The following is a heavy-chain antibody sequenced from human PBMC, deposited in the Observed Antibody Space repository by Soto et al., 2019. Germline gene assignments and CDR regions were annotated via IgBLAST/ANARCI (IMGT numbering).Heavy chain of an antibody. J-gene: IGHJ5*02. CDR2: IYYSGST. D-gene: IGHD2-21*02. V-gene: IGHV4-59*08. CDR1: GGSISSYY. Sequence: SETLSLTCTVSGGSISSYYWSWIRQPPGKGLEWIGYIYYSGSTNYNPSPKSRVTVSVDTSKNQFSLKLSSVTAADTAVYYCARHPSDFWFDPWGQGTLVTVSS. CDR3: ARHPSDFWFDP.